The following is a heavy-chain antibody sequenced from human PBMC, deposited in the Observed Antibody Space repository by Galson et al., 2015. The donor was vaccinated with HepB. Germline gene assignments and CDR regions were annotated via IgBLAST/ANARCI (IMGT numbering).Heavy chain of an antibody. CDR2: ISYDGSNK. CDR3: AKGRTRYFDY. CDR1: GFTFSSYA. Sequence: SLRLSCAASGFTFSSYAMHWVRQAPGKGLEWVAVISYDGSNKYYADSVKGRFTISRDNSKNTLYLQMNSLRAEDTAVYYCAKGRTRYFDYWGQGTLVTVSS. D-gene: IGHD1-1*01. V-gene: IGHV3-30-3*01. J-gene: IGHJ4*02.